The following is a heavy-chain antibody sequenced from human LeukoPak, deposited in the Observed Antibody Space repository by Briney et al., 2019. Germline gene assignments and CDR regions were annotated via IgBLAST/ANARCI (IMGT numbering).Heavy chain of an antibody. D-gene: IGHD2-2*01. CDR2: ISAYNGNT. CDR1: GYTFTSYG. V-gene: IGHV1-18*01. Sequence: GASVKVSCKASGYTFTSYGISRVRQAPGQGLEWMGWISAYNGNTNYAQKLQGRVTMTTDTSTSTAYMELRSLRSDDTAVYYCARDGSQYQLLTYYYYYYGMDVWGQGTTVTVSS. J-gene: IGHJ6*02. CDR3: ARDGSQYQLLTYYYYYYGMDV.